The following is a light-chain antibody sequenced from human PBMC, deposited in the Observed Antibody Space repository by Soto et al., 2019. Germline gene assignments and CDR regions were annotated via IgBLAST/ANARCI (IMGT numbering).Light chain of an antibody. CDR3: QSFESDISSYV. CDR1: SSNIGAGYD. CDR2: GNS. Sequence: QAVVTQPPSVSGAPGQRVTISCTGSSSNIGAGYDVHWYQQLPGTAPKLLIYGNSNRPSGVPDRFSGSKSGTSASLAITGLQAEDEADYYCQSFESDISSYVFGTGTKLTVL. J-gene: IGLJ1*01. V-gene: IGLV1-40*01.